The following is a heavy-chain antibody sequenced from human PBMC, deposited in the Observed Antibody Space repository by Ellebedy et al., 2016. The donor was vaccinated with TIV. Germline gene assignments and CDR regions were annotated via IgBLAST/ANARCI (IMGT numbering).Heavy chain of an antibody. CDR2: MNPNSGNT. Sequence: AASVKVSCKAPGYTFTSYDINWVRQATGQGLEWMGWMNPNSGNTGYAQKFQGRVTMTRNTSISTAYMELNSLRSEDTAVYYCARASYDSSGTVNDYWGQGTLVTVSS. J-gene: IGHJ4*02. CDR3: ARASYDSSGTVNDY. V-gene: IGHV1-8*01. CDR1: GYTFTSYD. D-gene: IGHD3-22*01.